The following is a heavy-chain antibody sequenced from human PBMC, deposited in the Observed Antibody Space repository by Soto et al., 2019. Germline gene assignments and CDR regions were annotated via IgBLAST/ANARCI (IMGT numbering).Heavy chain of an antibody. CDR1: GFTFSSYA. CDR3: AREGDGIAVAGPDY. CDR2: ISSNGGST. V-gene: IGHV3-64*01. Sequence: GGSLRLSCAASGFTFSSYAMHWVRQAPGKGLEYVSAISSNGGSTYYANSVKGRFTISRDNSKNTLYLQMGSLRAEDMAVYYCAREGDGIAVAGPDYWGQGTLVTVSS. J-gene: IGHJ4*02. D-gene: IGHD6-19*01.